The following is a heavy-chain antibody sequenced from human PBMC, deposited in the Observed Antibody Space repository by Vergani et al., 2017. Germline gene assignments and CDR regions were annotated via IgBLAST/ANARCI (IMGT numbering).Heavy chain of an antibody. V-gene: IGHV4-61*02. D-gene: IGHD3-9*01. CDR2: IYTSGST. Sequence: QVQLQESGPGLVKPSQTLSLTCTVSGGSISSGSYYWSWIRQPAGKGLEWIGRIYTSGSTNYNPSLKSRVTISVDTSKNQFSLKLSSLTAADTAVYYCARDSGPSYDILTGIFDYWGQGTLVTVSS. CDR1: GGSISSGSYY. J-gene: IGHJ4*02. CDR3: ARDSGPSYDILTGIFDY.